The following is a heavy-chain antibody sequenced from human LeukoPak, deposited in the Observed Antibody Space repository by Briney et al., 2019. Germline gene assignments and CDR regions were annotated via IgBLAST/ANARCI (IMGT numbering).Heavy chain of an antibody. V-gene: IGHV3-30*18. J-gene: IGHJ4*02. D-gene: IGHD6-13*01. CDR2: ISYDGSNK. CDR1: GFTFSSYG. CDR3: AKPSDVAAPGANFHY. Sequence: PGGSLRLSCAASGFTFSSYGMHWVRQAPGKGLEWVAVISYDGSNKYYADSVKGRFSISRDNSKNSLYLQMNSLRAEDTAVYYCAKPSDVAAPGANFHYWGQGTLVTVSS.